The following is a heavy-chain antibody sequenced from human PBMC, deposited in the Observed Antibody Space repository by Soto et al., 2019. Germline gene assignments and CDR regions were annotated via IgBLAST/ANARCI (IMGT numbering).Heavy chain of an antibody. Sequence: ASVKVSCKASGYTFTSYDINCVRQATGQGLEWMGWMNPNSGNTGYAQKFQGRFTMTRNTSISTAYMELSSLRSEATPVYYCARGSIAASRGGYNWCDPWGQGTLVTVSA. J-gene: IGHJ5*02. D-gene: IGHD6-6*01. CDR3: ARGSIAASRGGYNWCDP. CDR2: MNPNSGNT. CDR1: GYTFTSYD. V-gene: IGHV1-8*01.